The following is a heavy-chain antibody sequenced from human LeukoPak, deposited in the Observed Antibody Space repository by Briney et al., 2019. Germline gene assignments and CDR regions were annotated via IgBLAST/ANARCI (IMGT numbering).Heavy chain of an antibody. D-gene: IGHD5-12*01. J-gene: IGHJ4*02. Sequence: PGRSLRLSCAASGFTLDDYAMHWVRQAPGKGLEWVSGISWNSGSIGYADSVKGRFTISRDNAKNSLYLQMNSLRAEDTALYYCAKDRVRGSSGYGSTGQPFDYWGQGTLVTVSS. CDR3: AKDRVRGSSGYGSTGQPFDY. CDR2: ISWNSGSI. V-gene: IGHV3-9*01. CDR1: GFTLDDYA.